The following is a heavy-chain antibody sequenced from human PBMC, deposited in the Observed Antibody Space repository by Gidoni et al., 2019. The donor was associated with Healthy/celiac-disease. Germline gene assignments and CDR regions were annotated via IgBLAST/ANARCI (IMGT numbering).Heavy chain of an antibody. Sequence: EVQLVESGGGLVQPGRSLRLSCAGSGFTFDDYAMHWVRQAPGKGLEWGSVISWNSGNIGYADSEKGRLTISRDNAKNSLYLQMNSLRTEDTALYYCAKGGQNNWNWGPVGDYWGQGTLVTVSS. D-gene: IGHD1-7*01. CDR2: ISWNSGNI. V-gene: IGHV3-9*01. CDR1: GFTFDDYA. CDR3: AKGGQNNWNWGPVGDY. J-gene: IGHJ4*02.